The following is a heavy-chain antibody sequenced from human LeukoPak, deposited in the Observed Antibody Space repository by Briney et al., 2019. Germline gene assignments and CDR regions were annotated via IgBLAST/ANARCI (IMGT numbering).Heavy chain of an antibody. V-gene: IGHV1-8*01. Sequence: ASVKVCCKASGYTFTRYDINWVRQATGQGLEWMGWMNPNSGNTGYAQKFQGRVTMTRNTSISTAYMELSSLRSEDTAVYSRARVRPPMETEAGRSWFDPWGQGTLLTVSS. CDR3: ARVRPPMETEAGRSWFDP. CDR2: MNPNSGNT. D-gene: IGHD6-13*01. CDR1: GYTFTRYD. J-gene: IGHJ5*02.